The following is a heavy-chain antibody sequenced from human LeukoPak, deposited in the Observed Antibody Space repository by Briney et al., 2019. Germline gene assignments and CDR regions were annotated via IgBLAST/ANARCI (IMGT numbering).Heavy chain of an antibody. V-gene: IGHV3-48*03. CDR1: GFTFSSYE. CDR2: ISSSGSTI. CDR3: ARGISSITMIPAY. Sequence: GGSLRLSCAASGFTFSSYEMNWVRQAPGKGLEWVSYISSSGSTIYYADSVKGRFTISRDNAKNSLDLQMNSLRAEDTAVYYCARGISSITMIPAYWGQGTLVTVSS. D-gene: IGHD3-22*01. J-gene: IGHJ4*02.